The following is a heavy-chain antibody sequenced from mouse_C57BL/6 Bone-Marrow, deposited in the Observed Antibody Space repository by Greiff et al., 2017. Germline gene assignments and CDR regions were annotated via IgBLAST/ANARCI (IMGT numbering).Heavy chain of an antibody. J-gene: IGHJ4*01. Sequence: QVQLQQSGAELAKPGASVKLSCKASGYTFTSYWMHWVKQRPGQGLEWIGYINPSSGYTKYNQKFKDKATLTADKSSSTAYMQLSSLTYEDSAVYYCARESDDYDVLYYYAMDYWGQGTSVTVSS. CDR3: ARESDDYDVLYYYAMDY. D-gene: IGHD2-4*01. V-gene: IGHV1-7*01. CDR1: GYTFTSYW. CDR2: INPSSGYT.